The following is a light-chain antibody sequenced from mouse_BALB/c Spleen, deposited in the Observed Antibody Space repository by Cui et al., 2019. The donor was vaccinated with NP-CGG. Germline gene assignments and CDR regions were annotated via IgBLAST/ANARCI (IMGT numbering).Light chain of an antibody. CDR2: GTN. V-gene: IGLV1*01. Sequence: QAVVTQESALTTSPGETVTLTCRSSTGAVTTSNYANWVQEKPDHLFTGLIGGTNNRAPGVPARFSGSLIGDKAVLTITWAQTEDEAIYFCALWYSNHWVFGGGTKLTVL. J-gene: IGLJ1*01. CDR1: TGAVTTSNY. CDR3: ALWYSNHWV.